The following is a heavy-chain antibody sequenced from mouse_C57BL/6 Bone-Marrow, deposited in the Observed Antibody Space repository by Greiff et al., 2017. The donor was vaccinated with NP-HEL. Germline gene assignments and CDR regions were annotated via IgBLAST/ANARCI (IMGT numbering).Heavy chain of an antibody. CDR1: GYSITSDY. V-gene: IGHV3-8*01. J-gene: IGHJ2*01. Sequence: DVKLQESGPGLAKPSQTLSLTCSVTGYSITSDYWNWIRKFPGNKLEYMGYISSSGSTYYNPSLNRRNSITRDTTKNQYYLQLNSVTTEDTATYYCARGATGGDFDYWGQGTTLTVSS. CDR2: ISSSGST. CDR3: ARGATGGDFDY. D-gene: IGHD3-1*01.